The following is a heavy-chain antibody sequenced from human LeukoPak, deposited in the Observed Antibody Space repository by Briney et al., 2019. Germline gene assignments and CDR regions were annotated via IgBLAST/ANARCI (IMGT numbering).Heavy chain of an antibody. CDR3: ARDPATMIYNAFDI. Sequence: PSETLSLTCSISGGSISSFYWSWIRQPAGKGLEWIGRIYASGSTNYNPSLKIRVTMSVDTSKNQFSLKLSSVTAADTAVYYCARDPATMIYNAFDIWGQGTMVTVSS. J-gene: IGHJ3*02. D-gene: IGHD2-8*01. CDR1: GGSISSFY. V-gene: IGHV4-4*07. CDR2: IYASGST.